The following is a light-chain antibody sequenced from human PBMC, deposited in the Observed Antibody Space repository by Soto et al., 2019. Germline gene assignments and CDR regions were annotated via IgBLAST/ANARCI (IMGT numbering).Light chain of an antibody. Sequence: EIVMTQSPATLSLSPGERATLSCRASQSVSSNLAWYQQKPGQAPRLLIYGASTRATGIPARFSCSGSGTEFTLTISSLQSEDFAIYYCQQYNNWYTFGQGTKVDIK. J-gene: IGKJ2*01. CDR1: QSVSSN. CDR2: GAS. V-gene: IGKV3-15*01. CDR3: QQYNNWYT.